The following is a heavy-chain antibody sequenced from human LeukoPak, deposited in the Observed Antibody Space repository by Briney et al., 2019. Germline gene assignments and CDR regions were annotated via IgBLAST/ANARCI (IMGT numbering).Heavy chain of an antibody. CDR1: GYTFTSYD. CDR2: MNPNSGNT. J-gene: IGHJ5*02. CDR3: ARQVVSPTLTPSNWFDP. D-gene: IGHD3-22*01. Sequence: GASVKVSCKASGYTFTSYDINWVRQATGQGLEWMGWMNPNSGNTGYAQKFQGRVTMTRNTSISTAYMELSSLRSEDTAVYYCARQVVSPTLTPSNWFDPWGQGTLVTVSS. V-gene: IGHV1-8*01.